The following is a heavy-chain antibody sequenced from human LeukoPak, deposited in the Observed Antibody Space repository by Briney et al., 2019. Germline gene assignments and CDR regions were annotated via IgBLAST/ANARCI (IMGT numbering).Heavy chain of an antibody. CDR2: IKQDGSEK. Sequence: GGSLRLSCAASGFTFSSYWMSWVRQAPGKGLEWVANIKQDGSEKYYVDSVKGRFTISRDNAKNSLYLQMNSLRAEDTAVYYCARDRGVQLWLRKWEGSDYWGQGTLVTVSS. D-gene: IGHD5-18*01. CDR1: GFTFSSYW. V-gene: IGHV3-7*01. J-gene: IGHJ4*02. CDR3: ARDRGVQLWLRKWEGSDY.